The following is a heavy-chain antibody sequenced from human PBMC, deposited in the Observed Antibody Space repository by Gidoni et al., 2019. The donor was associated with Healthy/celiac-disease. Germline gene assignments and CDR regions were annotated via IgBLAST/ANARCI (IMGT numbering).Heavy chain of an antibody. CDR1: GDSSASNSTA. CDR3: ARGGDGYNYRLGYYGMDV. Sequence: QVQLQQSGPGLVKPSQTLSLTCAISGDSSASNSTAWHLIRQSPSRGLEWLGRTYYRSKWYNDYAFSVKSRITINPDTSKNHFSLQLNSVTPEDTAVYYCARGGDGYNYRLGYYGMDVWGQGTTVTVSS. CDR2: TYYRSKWYN. V-gene: IGHV6-1*01. D-gene: IGHD5-12*01. J-gene: IGHJ6*02.